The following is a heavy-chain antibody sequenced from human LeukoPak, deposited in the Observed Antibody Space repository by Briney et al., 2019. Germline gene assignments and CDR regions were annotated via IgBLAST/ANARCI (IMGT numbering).Heavy chain of an antibody. Sequence: GRSLRLSCAASGFTFSSYAMHWVRQAPGKGLEWVAVISYDGSNKYYADSVKGRFTISRDNSKNTLYLQMNSLRAEDTAVCYCARDQSPDCSSTSCYISYYYYYYGMDVWGQGTTVTVSS. D-gene: IGHD2-2*02. J-gene: IGHJ6*02. V-gene: IGHV3-30*04. CDR1: GFTFSSYA. CDR3: ARDQSPDCSSTSCYISYYYYYYGMDV. CDR2: ISYDGSNK.